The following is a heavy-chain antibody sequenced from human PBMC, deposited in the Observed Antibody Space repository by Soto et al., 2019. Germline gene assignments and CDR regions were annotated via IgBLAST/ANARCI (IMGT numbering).Heavy chain of an antibody. V-gene: IGHV1-46*01. D-gene: IGHD3-22*01. CDR1: GYTFTSNY. CDR2: INPSGGVT. J-gene: IGHJ4*02. CDR3: ARVRRHSSGLLDN. Sequence: QVQLVQSGAEVKMPGASVKLSCKASGYTFTSNYIHWVRQTPGRGLEWMGIINPSGGVTSHNYAQTFQGRVTMAVDTSTTTVYMELSRLRSEDTAVYYCARVRRHSSGLLDNWGQGALVTVSS.